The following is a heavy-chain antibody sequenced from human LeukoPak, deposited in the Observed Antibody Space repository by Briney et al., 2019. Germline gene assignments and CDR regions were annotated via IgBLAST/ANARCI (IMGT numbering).Heavy chain of an antibody. CDR3: AKDLERHIVVVTASAVDY. D-gene: IGHD2-21*02. CDR2: ISYDGSNK. CDR1: GFTFSSYG. J-gene: IGHJ4*02. Sequence: GRSLRLSCAASGFTFSSYGMHWVRQAPGKGLEWVAVISYDGSNKYYADSVKGRFTISRDNSKNTLYLQMNSLRAEDTAVYYCAKDLERHIVVVTASAVDYWGQGTLVTVSS. V-gene: IGHV3-30*18.